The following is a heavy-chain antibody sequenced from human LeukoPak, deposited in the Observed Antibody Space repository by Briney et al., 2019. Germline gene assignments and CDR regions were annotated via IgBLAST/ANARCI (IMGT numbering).Heavy chain of an antibody. CDR3: AMGSFVYMDV. D-gene: IGHD3-16*01. CDR2: ISGTGGTT. V-gene: IGHV3-23*01. Sequence: PGGSLRLSCAASGFTFSTYALSWVRQAPGEGLEWVSGISGTGGTTYYADSVKGRIAISRDNSKNTLYLQMSSLRAEDTATYYCAMGSFVYMDVWGRGTTVTVAS. J-gene: IGHJ6*03. CDR1: GFTFSTYA.